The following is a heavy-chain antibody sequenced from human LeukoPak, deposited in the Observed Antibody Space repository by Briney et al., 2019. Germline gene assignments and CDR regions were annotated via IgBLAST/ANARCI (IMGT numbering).Heavy chain of an antibody. CDR1: GGSISSYY. CDR2: IYYSGST. D-gene: IGHD3-10*01. J-gene: IGHJ4*02. V-gene: IGHV4-59*01. Sequence: SETLSLTCTVSGGSISSYYWSWIRQPPGKGLEWIGYIYYSGSTNHNPSLKSRVTISVDTSKNQFSLKLSSVTAADTAVYYCARAVTYYYGSGSYNDFDYWGQGTLVTVSS. CDR3: ARAVTYYYGSGSYNDFDY.